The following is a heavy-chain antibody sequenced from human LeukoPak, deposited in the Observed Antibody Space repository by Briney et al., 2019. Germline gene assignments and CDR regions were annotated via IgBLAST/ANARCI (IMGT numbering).Heavy chain of an antibody. V-gene: IGHV1-46*01. Sequence: EASVKVSCKASGYTFTSYYMHLVRQAPGQGLEWMGIINPSGGSTSYAQKFQGRVTMTRDTSTSTVYMELSSLRSEGTAVYYCARLYCSSTSCPYYFDYWGQGTLVTVSS. CDR2: INPSGGST. D-gene: IGHD2-2*01. J-gene: IGHJ4*02. CDR3: ARLYCSSTSCPYYFDY. CDR1: GYTFTSYY.